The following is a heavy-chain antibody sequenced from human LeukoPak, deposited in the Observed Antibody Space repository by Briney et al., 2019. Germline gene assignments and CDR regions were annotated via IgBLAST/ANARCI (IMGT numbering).Heavy chain of an antibody. D-gene: IGHD4-23*01. CDR3: VVTHDYYYYMDV. V-gene: IGHV3-11*04. CDR1: GFTFXDXX. CDR2: ISSSGITI. J-gene: IGHJ6*03. Sequence: PGGSXXLXXXXXGFTFXDXXXSXVRXXPGXGXXGGSYISSSGITIYYADSGKGGFTIYRENTKNSMYLQMNSLRAEDTAVYYCVVTHDYYYYMDVWGKGTTVTVSS.